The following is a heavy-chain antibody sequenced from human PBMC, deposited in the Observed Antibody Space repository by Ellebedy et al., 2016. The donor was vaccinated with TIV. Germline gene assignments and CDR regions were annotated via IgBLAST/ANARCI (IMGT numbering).Heavy chain of an antibody. CDR2: ISAYNGNT. V-gene: IGHV1-18*01. D-gene: IGHD6-19*01. CDR1: GYTFITHG. J-gene: IGHJ4*02. Sequence: ASVKVSXXASGYTFITHGISWVRQAPGQGLEWTGWISAYNGNTKYAQKFHDRVTMTTDASTSTAYMELRRLRSDDTAVYYCARDLGITMAPYYFDYWGQGTLVTVPS. CDR3: ARDLGITMAPYYFDY.